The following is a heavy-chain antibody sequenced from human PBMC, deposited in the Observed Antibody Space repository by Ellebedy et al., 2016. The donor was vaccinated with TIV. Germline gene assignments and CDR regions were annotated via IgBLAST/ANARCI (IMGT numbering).Heavy chain of an antibody. CDR2: ISSSSTYI. D-gene: IGHD3-22*01. CDR1: GFTFSSHS. J-gene: IGHJ6*02. CDR3: ARYYDRSGHHYFGMDV. V-gene: IGHV3-21*01. Sequence: GGSLRLSCAASGFTFSSHSMNWVRQAPGKGLEWLSSISSSSTYIFYADSAKGRFTISRDNAKNSLYLQMNSLRAEDTAVYYCARYYDRSGHHYFGMDVWGQGTTVTVSS.